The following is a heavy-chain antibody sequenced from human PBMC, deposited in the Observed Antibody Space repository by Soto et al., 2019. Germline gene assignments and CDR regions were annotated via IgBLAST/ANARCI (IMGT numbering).Heavy chain of an antibody. J-gene: IGHJ4*02. CDR3: ARDVTTKDFFDY. CDR2: IYYSGTT. CDR1: GGSISSGGYY. V-gene: IGHV4-31*03. D-gene: IGHD1-1*01. Sequence: SETLSLTCTVSGGSISSGGYYWSWVRQFPGKGLEWIGYIYYSGTTHYNPSLKSRISMSIDTSKNQFSLRLNSVTAADTAVYYCARDVTTKDFFDYWGQGSPVTVSS.